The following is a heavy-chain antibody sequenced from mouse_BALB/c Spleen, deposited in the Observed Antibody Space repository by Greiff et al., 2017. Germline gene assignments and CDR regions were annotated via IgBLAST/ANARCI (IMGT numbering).Heavy chain of an antibody. J-gene: IGHJ2*01. Sequence: EVKLVESGGGLVKPGGSLKLSCAASGFAFSSYDMSWVRQTPEKRLEWVAYISSGGGSTYYPDTVKCRFTISRDNAKNTLYLQMSSLKSEDTAMYYCARQGRYYRYDWDYWGQGTTLTVSS. V-gene: IGHV5-12-1*01. CDR3: ARQGRYYRYDWDY. CDR1: GFAFSSYD. CDR2: ISSGGGST. D-gene: IGHD2-14*01.